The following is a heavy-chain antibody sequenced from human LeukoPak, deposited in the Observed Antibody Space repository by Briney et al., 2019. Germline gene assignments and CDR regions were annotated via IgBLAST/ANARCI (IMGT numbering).Heavy chain of an antibody. J-gene: IGHJ4*02. V-gene: IGHV3-30-3*01. CDR1: GFTFSSYA. Sequence: PGGSLRLSCAASGFTFSSYAMHWVRQAPGKGLEWVAVISYDGSNKYYADSVKGRFIISRDNSKNTLYLQMNSLRAEDTAVYYCARVAQGYSSSWYAGFFDYWGQGTLVTVSS. CDR3: ARVAQGYSSSWYAGFFDY. CDR2: ISYDGSNK. D-gene: IGHD6-13*01.